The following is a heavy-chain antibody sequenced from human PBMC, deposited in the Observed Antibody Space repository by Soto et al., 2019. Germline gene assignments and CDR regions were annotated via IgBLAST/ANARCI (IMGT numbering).Heavy chain of an antibody. J-gene: IGHJ4*02. CDR3: ARDGLGGSYTNFYFDY. D-gene: IGHD1-26*01. V-gene: IGHV3-33*01. CDR2: TWYDGSIE. Sequence: QVQLVESGGGVVQPGRSLRLSCAASGFTFSTYAMHWVRQAPGKGLEWVAVTWYDGSIEYYADSVKGRFTISRDNSKKTLFLQMNSLRAEDTAVYYCARDGLGGSYTNFYFDYWGQGALVTVSS. CDR1: GFTFSTYA.